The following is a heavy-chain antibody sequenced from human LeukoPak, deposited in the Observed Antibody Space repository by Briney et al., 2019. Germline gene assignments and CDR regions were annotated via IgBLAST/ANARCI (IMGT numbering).Heavy chain of an antibody. CDR1: GFTFNSYW. J-gene: IGHJ4*02. D-gene: IGHD6-19*01. CDR2: IKQNGSDK. CDR3: ARYNSAWKTDDY. Sequence: GGSLRLSCAASGFTFNSYWMTWVRQAPGKGLAWVADIKQNGSDKYYAGSVKGRFTISRDNANNSLYLQMSSLRAEDTAVYFCARYNSAWKTDDYWGQGNLVTVSS. V-gene: IGHV3-7*03.